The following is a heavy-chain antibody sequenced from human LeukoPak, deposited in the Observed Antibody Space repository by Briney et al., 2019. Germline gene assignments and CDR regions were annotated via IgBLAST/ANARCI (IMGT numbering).Heavy chain of an antibody. CDR2: IYYSGST. CDR3: ARSRASFFGVAQYFDY. D-gene: IGHD3-3*01. J-gene: IGHJ4*02. Sequence: SETLSLTCSVSDGSINSYYWSWIRQPPGKGLEWIGYIYYSGSTNYNPSLKSRVTISVDTSKNQFSLKLSSVTAADTAVYYCARSRASFFGVAQYFDYWGQGTLVTVSS. CDR1: DGSINSYY. V-gene: IGHV4-59*01.